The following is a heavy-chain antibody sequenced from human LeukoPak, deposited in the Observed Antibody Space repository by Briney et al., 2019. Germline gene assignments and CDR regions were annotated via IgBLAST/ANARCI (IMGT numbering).Heavy chain of an antibody. D-gene: IGHD3-22*01. J-gene: IGHJ3*02. Sequence: GGSLRLSCAASGFTFSSYWMSWVRQAPGKGLEWVANIKQDGSEKYYVDSVKGRFTISRDNAKNSLYLQMNSLRAEDTAVYYCAREAYYYDSSGSPEAFDIWGQGTMVTVSS. CDR3: AREAYYYDSSGSPEAFDI. CDR2: IKQDGSEK. V-gene: IGHV3-7*01. CDR1: GFTFSSYW.